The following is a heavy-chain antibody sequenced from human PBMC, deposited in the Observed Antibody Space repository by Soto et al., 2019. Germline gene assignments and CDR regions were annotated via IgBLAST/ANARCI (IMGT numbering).Heavy chain of an antibody. CDR1: GGSFSGYY. J-gene: IGHJ5*02. V-gene: IGHV4-34*01. D-gene: IGHD3-3*01. CDR3: AREKQFLPYNWFDP. CDR2: INHSGST. Sequence: SETLSLTCAVYGGSFSGYYWSWIRQPPGKGLEWIGEINHSGSTNYNPSLKSRVTISVDTSKNQFSLKLSSVTAADTAVYYCAREKQFLPYNWFDPWGQGTLVTVSS.